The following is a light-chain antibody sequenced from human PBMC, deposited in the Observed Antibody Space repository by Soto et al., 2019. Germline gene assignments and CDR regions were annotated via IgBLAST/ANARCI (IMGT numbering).Light chain of an antibody. J-gene: IGKJ5*01. V-gene: IGKV1-39*01. CDR1: QSISAY. CDR3: QRSYRSIS. CDR2: AAT. Sequence: DIPMTQSPSSLSASVGDRVTITCRASQSISAYLNWYQQRPGKAPSLLIYAATRLHSGVPSRFSGSGSGTDFTLTISSLQPEDFATYYCQRSYRSISFGQGTRLEMK.